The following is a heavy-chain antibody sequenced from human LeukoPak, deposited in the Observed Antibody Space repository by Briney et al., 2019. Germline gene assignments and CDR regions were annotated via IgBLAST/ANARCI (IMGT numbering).Heavy chain of an antibody. CDR1: GFTFSSYA. D-gene: IGHD3-22*01. V-gene: IGHV3-30-3*01. CDR2: ISYDGSNK. Sequence: AGGSLRLSCAASGFTFSSYAMRWVRQAPGRGLEWVAVISYDGSNKYYADSVKGRFTISRDNSKNTLYLQMNSLRAEDTAVYYCARDVVTMIVVGAGYFCDYCDQGPLVPVTA. CDR3: ARDVVTMIVVGAGYFCDY. J-gene: IGHJ4*02.